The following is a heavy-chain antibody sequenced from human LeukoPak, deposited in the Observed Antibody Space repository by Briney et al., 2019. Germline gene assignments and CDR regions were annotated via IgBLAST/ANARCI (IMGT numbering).Heavy chain of an antibody. CDR2: MSYDGSNI. V-gene: IGHV3-30*18. D-gene: IGHD1-7*01. Sequence: GGSLRLSCAASGFSFNDYGMHWVRQASGKGLECVATMSYDGSNIYYADSVEGRFTISRDNSKKTLYLQMNSLRAEDTAVYYCAKRSNYYFDYWGQGTLVTVSS. CDR3: AKRSNYYFDY. CDR1: GFSFNDYG. J-gene: IGHJ4*02.